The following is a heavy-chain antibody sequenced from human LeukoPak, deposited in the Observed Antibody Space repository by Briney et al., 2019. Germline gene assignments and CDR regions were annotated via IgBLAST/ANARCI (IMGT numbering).Heavy chain of an antibody. CDR2: IYSDNT. D-gene: IGHD6-13*01. CDR3: AKQGGSWDYVFDY. J-gene: IGHJ4*02. V-gene: IGHV3-66*03. CDR1: GFTVSSNS. Sequence: GGSLRLSCTVSGFTVSSNSMSWVRQAPGKGLEWVSFIYSDNTHYSDSVKGRFTISRDNSKNTLYLQMNSLRAEDTAVYYCAKQGGSWDYVFDYWGQGTLVTVSS.